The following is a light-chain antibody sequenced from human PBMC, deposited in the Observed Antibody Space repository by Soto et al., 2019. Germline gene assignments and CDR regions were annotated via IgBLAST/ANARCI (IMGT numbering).Light chain of an antibody. CDR3: QQYNNWPKT. CDR1: QSVSSN. Sequence: EIVMTQSPATLSLSPGERATLSSRASQSVSSNLAWYQQKPGQAPRLLIYGASTRATGIPARFSGSGSGTEFTLTISSLQSEDFAVYYCQQYNNWPKTFGQGTKVEIK. CDR2: GAS. J-gene: IGKJ1*01. V-gene: IGKV3-15*01.